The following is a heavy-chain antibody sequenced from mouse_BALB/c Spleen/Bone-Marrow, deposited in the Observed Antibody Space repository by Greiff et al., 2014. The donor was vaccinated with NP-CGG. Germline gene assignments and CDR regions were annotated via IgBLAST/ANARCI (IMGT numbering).Heavy chain of an antibody. J-gene: IGHJ4*01. CDR2: ISSGSSTI. CDR3: TRSGTLGAMDY. D-gene: IGHD3-3*01. Sequence: EVKLMESGGGLVQPGGSRKLSCAASGFTFSSFGMHWVRQAPEKGLEWVAYISSGSSTIYYADTMKGRFTISRDNPKNTLFLQMPRLRYEDTAMHYCTRSGTLGAMDYWGQGTSVTVSS. V-gene: IGHV5-17*02. CDR1: GFTFSSFG.